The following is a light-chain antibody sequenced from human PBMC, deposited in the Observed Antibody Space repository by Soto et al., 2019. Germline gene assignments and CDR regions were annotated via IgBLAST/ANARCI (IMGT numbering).Light chain of an antibody. CDR3: QQYYSTPHT. J-gene: IGKJ2*01. V-gene: IGKV4-1*01. Sequence: DIVMTQSPDSLAVSLDERATINCKSSQSVLYSSNNKNYLAWYQQKPGQTPNLLIYWASTRESGVPDRFSGSGSGTDFTLTISSLQAEDVAVYYCQQYYSTPHTFGQGTRLEIK. CDR1: QSVLYSSNNKNY. CDR2: WAS.